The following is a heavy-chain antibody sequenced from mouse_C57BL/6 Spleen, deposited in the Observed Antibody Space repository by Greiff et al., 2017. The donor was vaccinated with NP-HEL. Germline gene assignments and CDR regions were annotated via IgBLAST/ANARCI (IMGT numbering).Heavy chain of an antibody. D-gene: IGHD1-1*01. CDR2: INPNNGGT. J-gene: IGHJ1*03. CDR3: ARGVLRTGYFDV. CDR1: GYTFTDYN. V-gene: IGHV1-18*01. Sequence: DVKLQESGPELVKPGASVKIPCKASGYTFTDYNMDWVKQSHGKSLEWIGDINPNNGGTIYNQKFKGKATLTVDKSSSTAYMELRSLTSEDTAVYYCARGVLRTGYFDVWGTGTTVTVSS.